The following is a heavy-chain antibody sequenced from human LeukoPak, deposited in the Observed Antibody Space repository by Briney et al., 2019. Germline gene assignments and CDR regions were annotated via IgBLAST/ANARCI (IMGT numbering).Heavy chain of an antibody. J-gene: IGHJ6*03. D-gene: IGHD3-9*01. CDR2: INPNSGGT. CDR3: AREQEDDILTGYKYYYYYYMDV. Sequence: GASVKVSCKASGYTFTGYYMHWVRQAPGQGLEWMGWINPNSGGTNYAQKFQGRVTMTRDTSISTAYMELSRLRSDDTAVYHCAREQEDDILTGYKYYYYYYMDVWGKGTTVTVSS. CDR1: GYTFTGYY. V-gene: IGHV1-2*02.